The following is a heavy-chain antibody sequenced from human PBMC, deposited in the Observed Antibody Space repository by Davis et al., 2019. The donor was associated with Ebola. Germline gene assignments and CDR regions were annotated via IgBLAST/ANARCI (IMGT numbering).Heavy chain of an antibody. CDR1: GFTFSNAW. V-gene: IGHV3-15*01. CDR3: TTEENYYGSGTGNLYGMDV. D-gene: IGHD3-10*01. Sequence: PGGSLRLSCAASGFTFSNAWMSWVRQAPGKGLEWVGRIKSKTDGGTTDYAAPVKGRFTISRDDSKNTLYLQMNSLKTEDTAGYYCTTEENYYGSGTGNLYGMDVWGQGTTVTVSS. CDR2: IKSKTDGGTT. J-gene: IGHJ6*02.